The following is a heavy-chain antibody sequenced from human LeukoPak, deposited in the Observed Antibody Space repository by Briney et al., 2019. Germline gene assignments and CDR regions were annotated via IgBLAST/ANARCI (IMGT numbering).Heavy chain of an antibody. CDR3: ARDLWDSGDCCTFDY. D-gene: IGHD2-21*02. CDR2: IYYSGST. Sequence: SETLSLTCAVYGGSFSGYYWSWIRQHPGKGLEWIGYIYYSGSTYYNPSLKSRVTISVDTSKNQFSLKLSSVTAADTAVYYCARDLWDSGDCCTFDYWGQGTLVTVSS. J-gene: IGHJ4*02. V-gene: IGHV4-31*11. CDR1: GGSFSGYY.